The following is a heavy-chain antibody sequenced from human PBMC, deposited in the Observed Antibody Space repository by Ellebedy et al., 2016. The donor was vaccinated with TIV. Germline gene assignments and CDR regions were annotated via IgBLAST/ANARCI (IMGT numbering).Heavy chain of an antibody. Sequence: PGGSLRLSCAASGFVFSSHAMNWVRQAPGKGLEWVSYISTTGNINYADSVKGRFTISRDNAKNSVYLQMDSLTEEDTAVYYCARVHTNGHYQSDVWGQGTLVIVSS. CDR3: ARVHTNGHYQSDV. V-gene: IGHV3-48*02. D-gene: IGHD2-8*01. J-gene: IGHJ4*02. CDR2: ISTTGNI. CDR1: GFVFSSHA.